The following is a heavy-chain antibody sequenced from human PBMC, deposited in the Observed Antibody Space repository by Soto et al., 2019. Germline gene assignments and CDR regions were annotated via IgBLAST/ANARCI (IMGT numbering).Heavy chain of an antibody. V-gene: IGHV3-23*01. J-gene: IGHJ4*02. CDR3: ARIVEHYDILTLEGLDY. CDR1: GFTFSSYA. D-gene: IGHD3-9*01. Sequence: EMELLESGGGLVQPGGSLRLSCEASGFTFSSYAMSWVRQAPGQGLEWVSDISGSGGGTYYAASVRGRFTISRDNSKNTVYLQLNSLRAEDTAVYFCARIVEHYDILTLEGLDYWGQGTLVTVSS. CDR2: ISGSGGGT.